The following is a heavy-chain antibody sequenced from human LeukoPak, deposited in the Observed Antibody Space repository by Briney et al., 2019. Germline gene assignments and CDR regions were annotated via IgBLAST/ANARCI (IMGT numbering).Heavy chain of an antibody. CDR3: ARELVPNWFDP. J-gene: IGHJ5*02. Sequence: SETLSLTCTVSGGSISSGGYYWSWIRQHPGKGLEWIGYIYYSGSTYYNPSLKSRVTISVDTSKNQFSLKLSSVAAADTAVYYCARELVPNWFDPWGQGTLVTVSS. V-gene: IGHV4-31*03. D-gene: IGHD2-2*01. CDR2: IYYSGST. CDR1: GGSISSGGYY.